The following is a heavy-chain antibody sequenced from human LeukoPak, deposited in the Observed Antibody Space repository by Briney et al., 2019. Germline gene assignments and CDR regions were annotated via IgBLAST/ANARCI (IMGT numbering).Heavy chain of an antibody. D-gene: IGHD3-22*01. CDR2: IYHSGST. CDR3: ARAQHYDSSGYYPNYNWFDP. V-gene: IGHV4-4*02. J-gene: IGHJ5*02. Sequence: SETLSLTCAVSGGSISSSNWWSWVRQPPGKGLEWIGEIYHSGSTNYNPSLKSRVTISVDTSKNQFSLKLSSVTAADTAVYYCARAQHYDSSGYYPNYNWFDPWGQGTLVTVSS. CDR1: GGSISSSNW.